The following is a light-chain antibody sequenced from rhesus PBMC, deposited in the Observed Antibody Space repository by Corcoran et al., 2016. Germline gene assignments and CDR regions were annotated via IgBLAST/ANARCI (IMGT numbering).Light chain of an antibody. J-gene: IGKJ1*01. CDR3: QQSSNLSRT. CDR1: QSVGSY. CDR2: GAS. Sequence: ETVVTQSPATLALSPGERATLSCRASQSVGSYLAWYQQKPGPAPRLLIYGASSRATGIPDRFSGRGSGTDFTLTVSSLEPEDVGVYYCQQSSNLSRTFGQGTTVEVK. V-gene: IGKV3-24*04.